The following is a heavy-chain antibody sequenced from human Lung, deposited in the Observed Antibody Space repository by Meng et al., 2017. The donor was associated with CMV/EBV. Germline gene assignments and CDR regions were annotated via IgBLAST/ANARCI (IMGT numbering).Heavy chain of an antibody. J-gene: IGHJ5*02. CDR1: GFTFSSYA. CDR2: ISGSGSST. Sequence: XCASSGFTFSSYAMSWVRQAPGQGLEWVSAISGSGSSTYYTDSVKGRFTISRDNSKNTLHLQMNSLRAEDTAVYYCAKVVVPAAMRNWFDPWGQGXLVTVSS. V-gene: IGHV3-23*01. CDR3: AKVVVPAAMRNWFDP. D-gene: IGHD2-2*01.